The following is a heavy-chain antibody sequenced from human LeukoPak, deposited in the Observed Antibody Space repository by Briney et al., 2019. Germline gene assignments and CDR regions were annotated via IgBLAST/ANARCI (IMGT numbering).Heavy chain of an antibody. Sequence: GASVKVSCKASGYTFNGYYIHWVRQAPGQGLEWMGWINPNSGGTNYAQKFQGRVTMTRDTSISTAYMELSRLRSDDTAVYYCARISSSWYNWFDPWGQGTLVTVSS. V-gene: IGHV1-2*02. CDR3: ARISSSWYNWFDP. CDR1: GYTFNGYY. CDR2: INPNSGGT. D-gene: IGHD6-13*01. J-gene: IGHJ5*02.